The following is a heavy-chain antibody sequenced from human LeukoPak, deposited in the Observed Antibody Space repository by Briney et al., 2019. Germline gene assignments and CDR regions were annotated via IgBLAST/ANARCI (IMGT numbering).Heavy chain of an antibody. CDR2: VSYDGSNK. V-gene: IGHV3-30-3*01. Sequence: GRSLTLSCAASGFTFNTCAMHWVRQAPGKGLEWVAVVSYDGSNKYYADSVQGRFTVSRDNSKNTLYLHMNTLRIEDTAVYYCARDNNWGSTHYWGQGTLVTVSS. J-gene: IGHJ4*02. CDR3: ARDNNWGSTHY. D-gene: IGHD7-27*01. CDR1: GFTFNTCA.